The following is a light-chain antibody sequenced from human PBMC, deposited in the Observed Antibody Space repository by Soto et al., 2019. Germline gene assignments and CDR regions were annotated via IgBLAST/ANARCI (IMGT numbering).Light chain of an antibody. CDR1: QSVSSY. CDR3: QQRSRT. V-gene: IGKV3-11*01. CDR2: DAS. J-gene: IGKJ1*01. Sequence: EIVFTQSPSTLSLSPGERATLSCRASQSVSSYLAWYQQKPGQAPRLLIYDASNRATGIPARFSGSGSGTDFTLTISSLEPEDFAVYYCQQRSRTFGQGTKVDIK.